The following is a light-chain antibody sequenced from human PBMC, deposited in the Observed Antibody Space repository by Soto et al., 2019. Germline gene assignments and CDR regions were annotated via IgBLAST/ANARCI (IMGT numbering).Light chain of an antibody. J-gene: IGKJ1*01. CDR3: QQYARSSWT. CDR1: QRVSLRY. Sequence: DIVLTQSPDTRSLSPGERVTLSCRASQRVSLRYLVWYQQKPGQAPRLLIYDSSTRASGVPARFDGGGSGTDFTLTITSLEPEDSAVYYCQQYARSSWTFGQGTKLEIK. CDR2: DSS. V-gene: IGKV3-20*01.